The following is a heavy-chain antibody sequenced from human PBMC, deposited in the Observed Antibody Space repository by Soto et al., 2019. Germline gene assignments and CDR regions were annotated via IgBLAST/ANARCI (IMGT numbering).Heavy chain of an antibody. J-gene: IGHJ4*02. CDR3: AKDFRYNWNYYFDY. CDR2: ISYDGSNK. CDR1: GFTFSSYG. V-gene: IGHV3-30*18. D-gene: IGHD1-7*01. Sequence: GGSLRLSCAASGFTFSSYGMHWVRQAPGKGLEWVAVISYDGSNKYYADSVKGRFTISRDNSKNTLYLQMNSLRAEDTAVYYCAKDFRYNWNYYFDYWGQGTLVTVSS.